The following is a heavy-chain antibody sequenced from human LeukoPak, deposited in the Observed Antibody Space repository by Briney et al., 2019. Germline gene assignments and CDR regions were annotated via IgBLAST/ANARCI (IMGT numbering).Heavy chain of an antibody. Sequence: GRSLRLSCAASGFTFSSYGMHWVRQAPGKGLERVAVISYDGSNKYYADSVKGRFTISRDNSKNTLYLQMNSLRAEDTAVYYCATSVVVAANSNYWGQGTLVTVSS. J-gene: IGHJ4*02. CDR3: ATSVVVAANSNY. V-gene: IGHV3-30*03. CDR1: GFTFSSYG. CDR2: ISYDGSNK. D-gene: IGHD2-15*01.